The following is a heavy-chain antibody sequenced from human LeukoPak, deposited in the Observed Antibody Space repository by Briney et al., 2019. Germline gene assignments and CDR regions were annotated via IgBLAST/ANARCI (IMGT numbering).Heavy chain of an antibody. Sequence: PPETLSPSCSVSGDSVSEYYWTWIRQRPGKGLEWIGYFYYYSGSTHYNPSFKSRATVSLDTSRDQFSLSLSSVTAADTAVYYCAKYSQAYHGGDSYYPLFDLWGQGSGVTVFS. V-gene: IGHV4-59*02. D-gene: IGHD2-21*02. CDR3: AKYSQAYHGGDSYYPLFDL. J-gene: IGHJ4*02. CDR2: FYYYSGST. CDR1: GDSVSEYY.